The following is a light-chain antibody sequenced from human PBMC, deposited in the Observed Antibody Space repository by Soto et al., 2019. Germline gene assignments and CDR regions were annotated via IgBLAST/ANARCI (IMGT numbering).Light chain of an antibody. Sequence: QSALTQPASVSGSPGQSITISCTGTSSDVGSYKLVSWYQQHPGKAPKLMIYEDIERPSGVSNRFSGSKSGNTASLTISGLQTEDEADYYCCSYAGGTSVVFGGGTKLTVL. V-gene: IGLV2-23*01. CDR3: CSYAGGTSVV. CDR2: EDI. J-gene: IGLJ2*01. CDR1: SSDVGSYKL.